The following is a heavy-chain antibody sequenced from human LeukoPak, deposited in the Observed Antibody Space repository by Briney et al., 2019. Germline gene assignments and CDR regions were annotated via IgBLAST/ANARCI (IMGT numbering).Heavy chain of an antibody. J-gene: IGHJ4*02. V-gene: IGHV4-38-2*02. CDR1: GYSISSGYF. CDR3: ARGYCSSTSCVLLDY. Sequence: SETLSLTCTVSGYSISSGYFWGWLRQPPVKGLGWIRHIYHSGSTYYNPSLRSRVTISVDTSKNQFSLKLRSVTAADTAVYYCARGYCSSTSCVLLDYWGQGALVTVSS. D-gene: IGHD2-2*01. CDR2: IYHSGST.